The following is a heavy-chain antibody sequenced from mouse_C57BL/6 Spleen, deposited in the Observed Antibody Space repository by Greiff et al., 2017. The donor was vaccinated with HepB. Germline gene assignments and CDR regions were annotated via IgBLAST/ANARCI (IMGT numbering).Heavy chain of an antibody. Sequence: EVKVEESGEGLVKPGGSLKLSCAASGFTFSSYAMSWVRQTPEKRLEWVAYISSGGDYIYYADTVKGRFTISRDNARNTLYLQMSSLKSEDTAMYYCTRDRNYYDYDGYAMDYWGQGTSVTVSS. D-gene: IGHD2-4*01. V-gene: IGHV5-9-1*02. J-gene: IGHJ4*01. CDR2: ISSGGDYI. CDR3: TRDRNYYDYDGYAMDY. CDR1: GFTFSSYA.